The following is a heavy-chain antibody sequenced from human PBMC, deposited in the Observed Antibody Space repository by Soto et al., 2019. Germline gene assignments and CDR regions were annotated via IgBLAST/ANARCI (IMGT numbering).Heavy chain of an antibody. Sequence: ASVKVSCKASGYTFTSYDINWVRQATGQGLEWMGWMNPNSGNTGYAQKFQGRVTMTRNTSISTAYMELSSLRSEDTAVYYCARGEEVTTYGDYYYMDVWGKGTTVTVSS. D-gene: IGHD4-17*01. J-gene: IGHJ6*03. V-gene: IGHV1-8*01. CDR3: ARGEEVTTYGDYYYMDV. CDR1: GYTFTSYD. CDR2: MNPNSGNT.